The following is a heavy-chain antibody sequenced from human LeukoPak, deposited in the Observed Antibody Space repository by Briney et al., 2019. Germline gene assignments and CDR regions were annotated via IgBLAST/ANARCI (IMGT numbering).Heavy chain of an antibody. CDR1: GFTVSSNY. CDR2: IYSGGST. CDR3: ARAHGRYCSSTSCRTDDAFDI. D-gene: IGHD2-2*01. J-gene: IGHJ3*02. V-gene: IGHV3-66*02. Sequence: GGSLRLSCAASGFTVSSNYMSWVRQAPGMGLEWVSVIYSGGSTYYADSVKGRFTISRDNSKNTLYLQMNSLRAEDTAVYYCARAHGRYCSSTSCRTDDAFDIWGQGTMVTVSS.